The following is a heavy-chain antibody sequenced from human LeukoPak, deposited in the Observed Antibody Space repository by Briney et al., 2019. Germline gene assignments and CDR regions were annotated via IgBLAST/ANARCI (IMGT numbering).Heavy chain of an antibody. J-gene: IGHJ1*01. D-gene: IGHD3-3*01. Sequence: TVKVSCKASGGTFSSYAISWVRQAPGQGLEWMGGIIPIFGTANYAQKFQGRVTITADESTSTAYMELSSLRSEDTAVYYCASVDGVVIIPVYFQHWGQGTLVTVSS. V-gene: IGHV1-69*13. CDR1: GGTFSSYA. CDR2: IIPIFGTA. CDR3: ASVDGVVIIPVYFQH.